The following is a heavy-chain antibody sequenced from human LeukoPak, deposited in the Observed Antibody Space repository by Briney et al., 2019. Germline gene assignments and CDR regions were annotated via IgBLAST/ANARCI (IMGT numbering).Heavy chain of an antibody. CDR2: MFYNGAT. D-gene: IGHD3-3*01. V-gene: IGHV4-39*07. CDR1: GGSISSSDYY. J-gene: IGHJ4*02. Sequence: SETLSLTCSVSGGSISSSDYYWGWIRQPPGKGLEWIGTMFYNGATKSNPSLSSRVTMSIDTSKNQFSLKLSSVTAADTAVYYCARDRNDFWSGYYRVFDYWGQGTLVTVSS. CDR3: ARDRNDFWSGYYRVFDY.